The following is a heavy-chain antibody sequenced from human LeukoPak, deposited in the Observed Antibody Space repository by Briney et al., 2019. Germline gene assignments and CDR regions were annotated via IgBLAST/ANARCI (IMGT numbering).Heavy chain of an antibody. CDR2: IYYSGST. CDR1: GGSISSSSYY. V-gene: IGHV4-39*07. Sequence: SETLSRTGTGSGGSISSSSYYWGWIRQPPGKGLEWIGSIYYSGSTYYNPSLKSRVTISVDTSKNQVSLKLSSVTAADTAVYYCARAGVVRLRTHFDLWGRGTLVTVSS. CDR3: ARAGVVRLRTHFDL. D-gene: IGHD3-3*01. J-gene: IGHJ2*01.